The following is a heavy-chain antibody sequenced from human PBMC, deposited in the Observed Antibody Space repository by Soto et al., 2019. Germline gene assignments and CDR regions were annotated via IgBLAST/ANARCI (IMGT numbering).Heavy chain of an antibody. CDR1: GFTFDDYG. Sequence: EVQLVESGGGVVRPGGSLRLSCAASGFTFDDYGMSWVRQAPGKGLEWVSGSNWNGGSTGYADSVKGRFTISRDNAKNSLFLQMNSLRAEDTALYYCARERKGYYDSSGHYFDYWGQGTLVTVSS. CDR3: ARERKGYYDSSGHYFDY. D-gene: IGHD3-22*01. J-gene: IGHJ4*02. V-gene: IGHV3-20*04. CDR2: SNWNGGST.